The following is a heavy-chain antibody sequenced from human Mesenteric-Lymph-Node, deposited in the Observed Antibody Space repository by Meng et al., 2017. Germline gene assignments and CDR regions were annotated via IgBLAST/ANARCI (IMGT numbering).Heavy chain of an antibody. CDR1: GGTFSSYA. CDR2: MNPNSGNT. J-gene: IGHJ6*02. CDR3: ARALKSHNYCSSTSCRYRGGYYYYGMDV. V-gene: IGHV1-8*03. Sequence: ASVKISCKASGGTFSSYAISWLRQATGQGVEWMGWMNPNSGNTGYAQKVQGRVTITRNTSISTAYMELSSLRSEDTAVYYCARALKSHNYCSSTSCRYRGGYYYYGMDVWGQGTTVTVSS. D-gene: IGHD2-2*01.